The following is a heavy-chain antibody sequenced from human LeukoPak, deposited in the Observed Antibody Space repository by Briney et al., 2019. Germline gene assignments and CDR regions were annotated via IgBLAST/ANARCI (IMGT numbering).Heavy chain of an antibody. V-gene: IGHV3-11*04. J-gene: IGHJ4*02. CDR3: ARDSHSSSWYSEFDY. CDR1: GFTFSDYH. D-gene: IGHD6-13*01. Sequence: PGGSLRLSCAASGFTFSDYHMTWIRQAPGKGLEYVSFIYTTASRIDYADSVKGRFTISRDNAKNSLYLQMNSLRAEDTAVYYCARDSHSSSWYSEFDYWGQGTLVTVSS. CDR2: IYTTASRI.